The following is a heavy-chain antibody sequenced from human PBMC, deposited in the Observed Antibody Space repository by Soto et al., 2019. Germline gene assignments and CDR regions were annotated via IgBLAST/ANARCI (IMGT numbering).Heavy chain of an antibody. CDR2: VYYSGAT. V-gene: IGHV4-31*03. CDR1: GDSMATGGHY. Sequence: TLSLTCTVSGDSMATGGHYYNWIRQVPGKGLEWIGYVYYSGATHYTPSLRARATITRDTSKNQFSLRLISVTAADTALYYCARDKDLQPTVWGFWGQGIQVTVSS. J-gene: IGHJ4*02. CDR3: ARDKDLQPTVWGF. D-gene: IGHD3-16*01.